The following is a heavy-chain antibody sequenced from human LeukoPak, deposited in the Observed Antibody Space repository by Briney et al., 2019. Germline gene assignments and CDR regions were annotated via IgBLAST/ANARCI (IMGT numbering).Heavy chain of an antibody. V-gene: IGHV3-30-3*01. CDR2: ISYDGSNK. D-gene: IGHD3-3*01. CDR1: GFTFSSYA. CDR3: ARDRAIFGSPLNAFDI. Sequence: GGSLRLSCAASGFTFSSYAMHWVRQAPGKGLEWVAVISYDGSNKYYADSVKGRFTISRDNSKNTLYLQMNSLRAEDTAVYYCARDRAIFGSPLNAFDIWGQGTMVTVSS. J-gene: IGHJ3*02.